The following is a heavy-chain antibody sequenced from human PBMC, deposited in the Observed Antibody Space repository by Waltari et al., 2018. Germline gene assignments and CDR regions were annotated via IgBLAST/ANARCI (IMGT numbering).Heavy chain of an antibody. V-gene: IGHV5-51*01. Sequence: EVQLVQSGAEVKKPGESLKISCKGSGYSFTSYWIGWVRQMPGKGLEWMGIIYPGETYTKYSPSIKGQVTISADKSISTAYLEWSSLKASDTAMYYCARHRTSKYYYDSSGYTALDYWGQGTLVTVSS. J-gene: IGHJ4*02. CDR1: GYSFTSYW. D-gene: IGHD3-22*01. CDR3: ARHRTSKYYYDSSGYTALDY. CDR2: IYPGETYT.